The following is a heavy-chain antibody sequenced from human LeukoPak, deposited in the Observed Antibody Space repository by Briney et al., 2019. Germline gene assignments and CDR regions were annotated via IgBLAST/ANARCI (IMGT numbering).Heavy chain of an antibody. Sequence: SETLSLTCTVSGGSISSYYWSWIRQPPGKGLEWIGYIYYSGRTNYNPSLKSRVTISVDTSKNQFSLKLSSVTAADTAVYYCARRPHYYDSSGYPNWGQGTLVTVSS. CDR2: IYYSGRT. J-gene: IGHJ4*02. CDR3: ARRPHYYDSSGYPN. CDR1: GGSISSYY. D-gene: IGHD3-22*01. V-gene: IGHV4-59*12.